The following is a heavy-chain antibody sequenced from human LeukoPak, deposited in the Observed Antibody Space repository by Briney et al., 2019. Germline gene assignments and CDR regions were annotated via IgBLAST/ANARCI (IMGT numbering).Heavy chain of an antibody. CDR3: ARDLVVVGWYFDL. J-gene: IGHJ2*01. Sequence: SETLSLTCTVSGGSISSNNYYWGWIRQPPGKGLEWIGSIYYSGSTYYNPPLKRPVTISVDTSKNQFSLKLTSVTAADTAVYYCARDLVVVGWYFDLWGRGTLVTVSS. CDR1: GGSISSNNYY. CDR2: IYYSGST. D-gene: IGHD2-2*01. V-gene: IGHV4-39*07.